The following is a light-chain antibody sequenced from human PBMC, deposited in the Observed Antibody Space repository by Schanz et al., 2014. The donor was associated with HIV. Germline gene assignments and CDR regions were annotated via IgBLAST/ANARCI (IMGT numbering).Light chain of an antibody. Sequence: QSVLTQPPSASGTPGQRVTISCSGSSSNIGSNTVTWYQQLPGTAPKLLIYSNNQRPSRVPDRFFGSKSGTSASLAITGLQAEDEADYYCQSYDSSLRVVVFGGGTKLTVL. CDR3: QSYDSSLRVVV. CDR2: SNN. J-gene: IGLJ2*01. CDR1: SSNIGSNT. V-gene: IGLV1-44*01.